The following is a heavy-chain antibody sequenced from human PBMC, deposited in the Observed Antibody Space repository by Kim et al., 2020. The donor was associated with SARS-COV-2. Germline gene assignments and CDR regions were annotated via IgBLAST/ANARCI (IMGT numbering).Heavy chain of an antibody. CDR2: ISYDGSNK. J-gene: IGHJ6*02. D-gene: IGHD1-26*01. V-gene: IGHV3-30*04. CDR3: GFGSGRYFYYYYYGMDV. Sequence: GGSLRLSCAASGFTFSSYAMHWVRQAPGKGLEWMALISYDGSNKYSADSVKGRFTISRDNSKNTLYLQMNSLRAEDTAVYYCGFGSGRYFYYYYYGMDVWGQATTVTVSS. CDR1: GFTFSSYA.